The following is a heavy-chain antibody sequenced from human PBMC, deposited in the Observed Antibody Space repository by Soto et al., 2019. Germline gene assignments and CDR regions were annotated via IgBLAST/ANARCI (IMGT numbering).Heavy chain of an antibody. CDR1: GESFSGYI. V-gene: IGHV4-34*01. J-gene: IGHJ4*02. Sequence: QVQLQQSGAGLLKPSETLSLTCAVYGESFSGYIWTWIRQTPGKGLQWIGQISHSGSAYYNPSLTSRITISVHTSNSQFALEPSSVTAADKAVYYCARGLITGSHYAGGWYYFDSWGQGTQVTVSS. D-gene: IGHD6-19*01. CDR3: ARGLITGSHYAGGWYYFDS. CDR2: ISHSGSA.